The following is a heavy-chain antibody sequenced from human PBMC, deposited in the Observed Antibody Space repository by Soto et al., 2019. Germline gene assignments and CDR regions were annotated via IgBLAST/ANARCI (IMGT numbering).Heavy chain of an antibody. J-gene: IGHJ2*01. V-gene: IGHV4-39*01. Sequence: SETLSLTCTVSGGSISSSNHYWGWIRQPPGKGLEWIGSIYYSGNTYYNPSLKSRVTISVDTSKNQFSLKLSSVTAADTAVYYCARLESRYFDLWGRGTLVTVSS. CDR3: ARLESRYFDL. CDR1: GGSISSSNHY. CDR2: IYYSGNT.